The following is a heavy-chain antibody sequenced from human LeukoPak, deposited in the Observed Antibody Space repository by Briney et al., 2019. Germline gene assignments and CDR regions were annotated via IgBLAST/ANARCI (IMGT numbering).Heavy chain of an antibody. J-gene: IGHJ3*02. CDR1: GFTFSSYA. Sequence: GGSLRLSCAASGFTFSSYAMHWVRQAPGKELEWVAVISYDGSNKYYADSVKGRFTISRDNSKNTLYLQMNSLRAEDTAVYYCAKDHSGYSYGYGAFDIWGQGTMVTVSS. D-gene: IGHD5-18*01. V-gene: IGHV3-30*04. CDR2: ISYDGSNK. CDR3: AKDHSGYSYGYGAFDI.